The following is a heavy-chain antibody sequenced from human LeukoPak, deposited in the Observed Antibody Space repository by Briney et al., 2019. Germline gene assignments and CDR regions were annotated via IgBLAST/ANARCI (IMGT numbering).Heavy chain of an antibody. CDR2: ISYDGSNK. CDR1: GFTFSSYA. CDR3: ARAERALAYCGGDCLWFDP. Sequence: GGSLRLSCAASGFTFSSYAMHWVRQAPGKGLEWVAVISYDGSNKYYADSVKGRFTISRDNSKNTLYLQMNSLRAEDTAVYYCARAERALAYCGGDCLWFDPWGQGTLVTVSS. J-gene: IGHJ5*02. D-gene: IGHD2-21*02. V-gene: IGHV3-30-3*01.